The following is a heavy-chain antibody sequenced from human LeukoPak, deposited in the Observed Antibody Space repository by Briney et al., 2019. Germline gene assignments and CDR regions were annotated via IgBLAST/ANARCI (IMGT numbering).Heavy chain of an antibody. Sequence: SETLSLTCTVSGGSISSYHWSWIRQPAGKGLEWIGRIYTSGSTNYNPSLKSRVTMSVDTSKNQFSLKLSSVTAADTAVYYCARDSSHYDILTGYAPLYYFDYWGQGTLVTVSS. CDR3: ARDSSHYDILTGYAPLYYFDY. V-gene: IGHV4-4*07. D-gene: IGHD3-9*01. J-gene: IGHJ4*02. CDR1: GGSISSYH. CDR2: IYTSGST.